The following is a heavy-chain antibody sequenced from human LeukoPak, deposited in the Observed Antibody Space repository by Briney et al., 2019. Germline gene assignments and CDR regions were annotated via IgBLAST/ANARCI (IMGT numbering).Heavy chain of an antibody. D-gene: IGHD2-21*01. CDR2: ISGSGGST. J-gene: IGHJ4*02. CDR1: GFTFSSYA. V-gene: IGHV3-23*01. Sequence: GGSLRLSCAASGFTFSSYAMSWVRQAPGKGLEWVSGISGSGGSTYYADYVKGRFTISRDNSKNTMYLQMNSLRAEDTAVYYCAKVAVAYCGGDCYYFDYWGQGTLVTVSS. CDR3: AKVAVAYCGGDCYYFDY.